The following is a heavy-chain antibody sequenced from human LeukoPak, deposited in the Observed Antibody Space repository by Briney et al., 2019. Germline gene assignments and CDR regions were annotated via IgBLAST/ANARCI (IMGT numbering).Heavy chain of an antibody. CDR3: ASMGFDYYDSSGSSDGFFDY. D-gene: IGHD3-22*01. CDR1: GGSISSSSYY. Sequence: SETLSLTCTVSGGSISSSSYYWGWIRQPPGKGLEWIGSIYYSGSTYYNPSLKSRVTISVDTSKNQFSLKLSSVTAADTAVYYCASMGFDYYDSSGSSDGFFDYWGQGTLVTVSS. J-gene: IGHJ4*02. CDR2: IYYSGST. V-gene: IGHV4-39*01.